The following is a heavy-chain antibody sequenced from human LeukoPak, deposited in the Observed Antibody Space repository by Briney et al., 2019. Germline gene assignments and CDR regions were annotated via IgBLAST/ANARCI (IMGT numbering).Heavy chain of an antibody. D-gene: IGHD5-12*01. J-gene: IGHJ4*02. Sequence: SETLSLTCTVSGGSISSYYWSWIRQPPGKGLEWIGYIYYSGSTNYNPSLKSRVTISVDTSKNQFSLKLSSVTAADTAVYYCARGDSSGYDLDYWGQGTLVTVSS. CDR1: GGSISSYY. CDR2: IYYSGST. V-gene: IGHV4-59*01. CDR3: ARGDSSGYDLDY.